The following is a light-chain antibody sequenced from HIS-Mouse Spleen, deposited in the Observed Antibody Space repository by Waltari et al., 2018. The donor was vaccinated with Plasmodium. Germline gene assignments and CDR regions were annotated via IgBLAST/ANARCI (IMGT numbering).Light chain of an antibody. Sequence: SYELTQPLSVSVALGQTARITCGGTTIGSKNVHWYQQKPGQAPVLVIYRDSNRPSGIPERFSGSNSGNTATLTISRAQAGDEADYYCQVWDSSTGVFGGGTKLTVL. CDR1: TIGSKN. CDR2: RDS. J-gene: IGLJ3*02. V-gene: IGLV3-9*01. CDR3: QVWDSSTGV.